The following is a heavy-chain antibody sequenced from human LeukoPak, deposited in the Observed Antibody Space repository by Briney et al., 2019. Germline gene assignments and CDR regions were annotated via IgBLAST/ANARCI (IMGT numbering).Heavy chain of an antibody. CDR2: INPNSGGT. CDR3: ARAPSYTDMVIYFYY. Sequence: ASVKVSCKASGYIFTGSYMHWVRQAPGQGLEWMGWINPNSGGTNYAQKFQGRVTMTRDTSLRTAYMDVRRLKSDDTAVYYGARAPSYTDMVIYFYYWGQGTLVTVSS. D-gene: IGHD5-18*01. CDR1: GYIFTGSY. J-gene: IGHJ4*02. V-gene: IGHV1-2*02.